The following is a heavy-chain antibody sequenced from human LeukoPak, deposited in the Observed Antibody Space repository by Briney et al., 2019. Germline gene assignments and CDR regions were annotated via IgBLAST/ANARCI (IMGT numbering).Heavy chain of an antibody. D-gene: IGHD2-8*01. CDR1: GFTFDDYA. CDR3: ARALMASGEKDY. V-gene: IGHV3-9*01. J-gene: IGHJ4*02. CDR2: ISWNSGSI. Sequence: GGSLRLSCAASGFTFDDYAMHWVRQAPGKGLEWVSGISWNSGSIGYADSVKGRFTISRDNAKNSLYLQMNSLRADDTAVYYCARALMASGEKDYWGQGTLVTVSS.